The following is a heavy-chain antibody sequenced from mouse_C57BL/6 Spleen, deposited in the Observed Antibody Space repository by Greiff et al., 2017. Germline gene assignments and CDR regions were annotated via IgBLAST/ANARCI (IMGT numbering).Heavy chain of an antibody. D-gene: IGHD1-1*01. Sequence: EVKLVESGGGLVKPGGSLKLSCAASGFTFSSYAMSWVRQTPEKRLEWVATISDGGSYTYYPDNVKGRFTISRDNAKNNLYLQMSHLKSEDTAMYYCARDQDYYGSNYYAMDYWGQGTSVTVSS. CDR1: GFTFSSYA. J-gene: IGHJ4*01. CDR2: ISDGGSYT. V-gene: IGHV5-4*01. CDR3: ARDQDYYGSNYYAMDY.